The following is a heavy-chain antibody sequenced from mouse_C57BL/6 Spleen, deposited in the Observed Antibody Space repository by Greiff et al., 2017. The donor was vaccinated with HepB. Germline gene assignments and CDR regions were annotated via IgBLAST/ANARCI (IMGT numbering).Heavy chain of an antibody. V-gene: IGHV1-53*01. CDR2: INPSNGGT. CDR3: ARGITTVPVFAY. D-gene: IGHD1-1*01. CDR1: GYTFTSYW. J-gene: IGHJ3*01. Sequence: VQLQQSGTELVKPGASVKLSCKASGYTFTSYWMHWVKQRPGQGLEWIGNINPSNGGTNYNEKFKSKATLTVDKSSSTAYMQLSSLTSEDSAVYYCARGITTVPVFAYWGQGTLVTVSA.